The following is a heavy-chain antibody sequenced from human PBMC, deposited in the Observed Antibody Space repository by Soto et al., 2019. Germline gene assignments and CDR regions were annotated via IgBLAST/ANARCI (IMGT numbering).Heavy chain of an antibody. J-gene: IGHJ5*02. D-gene: IGHD6-19*01. CDR1: GFTFRSYS. Sequence: GGSLRLSCAASGFTFRSYSMNWVRQAPGKGLEWVSYISSSSSEQYYADSVKGRFTISRDNAKNSLYLQMDSLRAEDTSVYYCARDWVDSSGWYEWLDPWGQGTLVTVSS. CDR3: ARDWVDSSGWYEWLDP. CDR2: ISSSSSEQ. V-gene: IGHV3-48*01.